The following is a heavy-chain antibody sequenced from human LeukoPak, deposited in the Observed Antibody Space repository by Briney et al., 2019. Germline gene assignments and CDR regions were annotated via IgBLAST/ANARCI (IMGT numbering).Heavy chain of an antibody. D-gene: IGHD1-26*01. V-gene: IGHV4-31*03. Sequence: SQTLSLTCTVSGGSISSGGYYWRWIRQHPGKGLEWIGYIYYGGSTYYNPSLKSRVTISVDTSKNQFSLKLSSVTAADTAVYYCARDRKPVSGSYYFDYWGQGTLVTVSS. CDR3: ARDRKPVSGSYYFDY. J-gene: IGHJ4*02. CDR1: GGSISSGGYY. CDR2: IYYGGST.